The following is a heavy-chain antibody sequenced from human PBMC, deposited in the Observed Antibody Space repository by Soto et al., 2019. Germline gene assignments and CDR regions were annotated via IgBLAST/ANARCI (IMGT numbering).Heavy chain of an antibody. CDR1: GYTFTSYY. Sequence: QVQLVQSGAEVKKPGASVKVSCKASGYTFTSYYMHWVRQAPGQGLEWMGIINHSGGSTSYAQKFQGRVTMTRDTSTSTVYMELSSLRSEDTAVYYCARDRKPGIAAAGTAVNWFDPWGQGTLVTVSS. J-gene: IGHJ5*02. V-gene: IGHV1-46*03. D-gene: IGHD6-13*01. CDR2: INHSGGST. CDR3: ARDRKPGIAAAGTAVNWFDP.